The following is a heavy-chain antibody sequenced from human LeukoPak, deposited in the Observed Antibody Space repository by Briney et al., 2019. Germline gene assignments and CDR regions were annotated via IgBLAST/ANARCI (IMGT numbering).Heavy chain of an antibody. CDR3: ARVGTYGSGSYLSWLDY. CDR2: IYYSGST. J-gene: IGHJ4*02. V-gene: IGHV4-59*01. D-gene: IGHD3-10*01. CDR1: GGSISSYY. Sequence: SETLSLTCTVSGGSISSYYWSWIRQPPGKGLEWIGYIYYSGSTNYNPSLRSRVTISVDTSKNQFSLKLSTVTAADTAVYYCARVGTYGSGSYLSWLDYWGQGTLVTVSS.